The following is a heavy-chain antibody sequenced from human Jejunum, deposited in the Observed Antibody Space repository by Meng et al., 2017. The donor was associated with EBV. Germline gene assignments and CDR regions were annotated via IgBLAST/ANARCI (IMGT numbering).Heavy chain of an antibody. CDR1: GDSVFSNSAA. CDR2: TFYRSMWYN. V-gene: IGHV6-1*01. Sequence: QVPVAQLGPGLVKPSHTLSPSCALSGDSVFSNSAALNWIRQSPSRGLEWLGRTFYRSMWYNHYAPSVESRITINADTSKNQFSLQLNSVTPEDTAVYYCTRESTTGCVDYWGQGTLVTVSS. CDR3: TRESTTGCVDY. D-gene: IGHD1-1*01. J-gene: IGHJ4*02.